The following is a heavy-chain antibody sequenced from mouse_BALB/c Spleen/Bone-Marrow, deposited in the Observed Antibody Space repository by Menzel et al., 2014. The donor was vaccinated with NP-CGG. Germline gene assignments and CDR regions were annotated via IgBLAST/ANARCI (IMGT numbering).Heavy chain of an antibody. CDR1: GYAFSNYW. D-gene: IGHD3-1*01. CDR2: IHPGNSDT. Sequence: EVQLVESGTVLARPGAAVKMSCKASGYAFSNYWMHWIKQRPGQGLEWIGTIHPGNSDTTYNQKFKGKAKLTAVTSTSTAYMELSSLTNEDSAVYYCTTLARNNFDYGGQGTTLTVSS. J-gene: IGHJ2*01. V-gene: IGHV1-5*01. CDR3: TTLARNNFDY.